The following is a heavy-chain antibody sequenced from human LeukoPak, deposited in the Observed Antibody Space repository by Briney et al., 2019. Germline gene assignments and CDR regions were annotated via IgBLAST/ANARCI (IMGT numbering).Heavy chain of an antibody. J-gene: IGHJ5*02. CDR3: ARGGYYGSGNDFRFDP. Sequence: SETLSLTCTVSGGSISSSSYYWGWIRQPPGKGLECIGYIHYTGSTNYNPSLKSRVTISVETSKNQFSLKLKSVTAADTAVYYCARGGYYGSGNDFRFDPWGQGTLVTVSS. V-gene: IGHV4-61*05. CDR1: GGSISSSSYY. CDR2: IHYTGST. D-gene: IGHD3-10*01.